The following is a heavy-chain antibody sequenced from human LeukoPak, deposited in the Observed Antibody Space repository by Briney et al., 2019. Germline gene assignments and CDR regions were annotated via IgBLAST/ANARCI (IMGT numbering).Heavy chain of an antibody. CDR3: GAGLLDY. V-gene: IGHV3-48*01. CDR2: ITTGSRTI. Sequence: PGGSLRLSCAASGFTFRNYRMNWVRQAPGKGLEWISYITTGSRTIYYADSVKGRFTISRDNAKSSLYLQMNSLTAEDTAVYFCGAGLLDYWGQGTLVTVSS. CDR1: GFTFRNYR. J-gene: IGHJ4*02.